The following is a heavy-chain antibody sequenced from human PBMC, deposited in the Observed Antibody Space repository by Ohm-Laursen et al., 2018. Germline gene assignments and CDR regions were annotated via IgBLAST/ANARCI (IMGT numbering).Heavy chain of an antibody. CDR2: ISHDGSDK. CDR3: ARDYGSGANSGSTYFDY. D-gene: IGHD3-10*01. CDR1: GFSFSSHG. Sequence: SLRLSCAASGFSFSSHGMHWVRQAPGKGLEWVAVISHDGSDKYYADSVKGRFTISRDNSKNTLYLQMNSLRAEDTAVYYCARDYGSGANSGSTYFDYWGQGTLVTVSS. J-gene: IGHJ4*02. V-gene: IGHV3-30*03.